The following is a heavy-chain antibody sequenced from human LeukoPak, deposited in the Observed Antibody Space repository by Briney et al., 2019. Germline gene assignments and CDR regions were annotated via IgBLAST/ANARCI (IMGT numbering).Heavy chain of an antibody. CDR3: AKVVSLGWFDS. D-gene: IGHD3-10*01. CDR2: ISSSGGST. V-gene: IGHV3-23*01. Sequence: PGGSLRLSCAASGFTFSDYAMSWVRQAPGKGLEWVSGISSSGGSTYYADSVKGRFTISRDNSKNTLYVQMNSLRAEDTAVYYCAKVVSLGWFDSWGQGTLVTVSS. J-gene: IGHJ5*01. CDR1: GFTFSDYA.